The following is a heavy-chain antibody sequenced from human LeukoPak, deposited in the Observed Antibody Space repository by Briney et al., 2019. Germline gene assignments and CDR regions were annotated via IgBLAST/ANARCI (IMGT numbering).Heavy chain of an antibody. CDR1: GSTFNSYA. CDR3: ARGGWVQQKYYMDV. J-gene: IGHJ6*03. V-gene: IGHV1-69*05. Sequence: ASVKVSCKASGSTFNSYAISWVRQAPGQGLEWMGGIIPIFATTNHAQKFQGRDTITTDESRTTAYMELSSLRSEDTAVYYCARGGWVQQKYYMDVWGKGTTVTVSS. D-gene: IGHD5-24*01. CDR2: IIPIFATT.